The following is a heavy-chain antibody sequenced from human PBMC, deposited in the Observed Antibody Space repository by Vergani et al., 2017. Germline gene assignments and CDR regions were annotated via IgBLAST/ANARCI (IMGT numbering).Heavy chain of an antibody. V-gene: IGHV3-33*06. Sequence: VQLVESGGGVVKPGRSLRLSCAASGFTFSSYGMHWVRQAPGKGLEWVAVIWYDGSNKYYADSVKGRFTISRDNSKNTLYLQMNSLRAEDTAVYYCAKIRLPRXCSGGSCYSPHPNYYYYYYMDVWGKGTTVTVSS. J-gene: IGHJ6*03. CDR2: IWYDGSNK. D-gene: IGHD2-15*01. CDR3: AKIRLPRXCSGGSCYSPHPNYYYYYYMDV. CDR1: GFTFSSYG.